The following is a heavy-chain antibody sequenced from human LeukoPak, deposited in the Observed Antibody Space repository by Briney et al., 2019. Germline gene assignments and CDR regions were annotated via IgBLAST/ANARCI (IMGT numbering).Heavy chain of an antibody. V-gene: IGHV3-21*01. Sequence: PGGSLRLSCAASGFTFSSYAMSWVRQAPGKGLEWVSSISSSSSYIYYADSVKGRFTISRDNAKNSLYLQMNSLRAEDTAVYYCARGPLLDAITMVRGVITFDYWGQGTLVTVSS. CDR2: ISSSSSYI. CDR1: GFTFSSYA. D-gene: IGHD3-10*01. CDR3: ARGPLLDAITMVRGVITFDY. J-gene: IGHJ4*02.